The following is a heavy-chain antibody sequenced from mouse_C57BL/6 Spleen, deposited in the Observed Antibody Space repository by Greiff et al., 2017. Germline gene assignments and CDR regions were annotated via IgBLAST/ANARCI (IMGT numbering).Heavy chain of an antibody. Sequence: VQRVESGPELVKPGASVKISCKASGYAFSSSWMNWVKQRPGKGLEWIGRIYPGDGDTNYNGKFKGKATLTADKSSSTAYMQLSSLTSEDSAVYFCASIYYGNFYYAMDYWGQGTSVTVSS. CDR2: IYPGDGDT. D-gene: IGHD2-1*01. V-gene: IGHV1-82*01. CDR3: ASIYYGNFYYAMDY. CDR1: GYAFSSSW. J-gene: IGHJ4*01.